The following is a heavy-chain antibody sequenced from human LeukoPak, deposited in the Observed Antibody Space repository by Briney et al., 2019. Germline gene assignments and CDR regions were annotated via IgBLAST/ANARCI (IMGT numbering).Heavy chain of an antibody. V-gene: IGHV1-69*13. CDR1: GGTFSSYG. D-gene: IGHD3-22*01. CDR2: IIPIFGTA. CDR3: ARALGGMSDSSGSFDY. Sequence: SVKVSCKASGGTFSSYGINWVRQAPGQGLEWMGGIIPIFGTANYAQKFQGRGTITADESTSTAYMELSSLRSEDTAVYYCARALGGMSDSSGSFDYWGQGTQVTVSS. J-gene: IGHJ4*02.